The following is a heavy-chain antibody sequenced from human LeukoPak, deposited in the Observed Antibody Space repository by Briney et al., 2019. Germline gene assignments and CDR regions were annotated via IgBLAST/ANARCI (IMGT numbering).Heavy chain of an antibody. CDR1: GFTFSTYW. J-gene: IGHJ4*02. V-gene: IGHV3-7*01. D-gene: IGHD2-2*02. CDR3: ARYTEYYFYD. Sequence: GSLSLSCAASGFTFSTYWMTWVRQAPGKGLEWVANMKRDGSEVYYANSGRVHFTIARDNAKNSLYLQMNSLRAEDTAVYYCARYTEYYFYDWGQGTLVTVSS. CDR2: MKRDGSEV.